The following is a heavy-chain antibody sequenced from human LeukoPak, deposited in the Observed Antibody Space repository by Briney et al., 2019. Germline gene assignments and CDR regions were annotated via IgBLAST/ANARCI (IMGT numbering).Heavy chain of an antibody. V-gene: IGHV1-18*01. Sequence: ASVKVSCKASGYTFTSYGISWVRQAPGQGLEWMGWISAYNGNTNYAQELQCRVTMTTDTSTSTAYMELSSLGSDDTAVYYCARDLISRWELPNDAFDIWGQGTMVTVSS. CDR3: ARDLISRWELPNDAFDI. D-gene: IGHD1-26*01. CDR2: ISAYNGNT. J-gene: IGHJ3*02. CDR1: GYTFTSYG.